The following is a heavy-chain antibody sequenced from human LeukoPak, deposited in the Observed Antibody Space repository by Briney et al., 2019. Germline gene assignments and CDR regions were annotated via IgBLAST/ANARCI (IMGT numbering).Heavy chain of an antibody. CDR1: GGSISSSSYY. CDR2: IYYSGST. Sequence: SETLSLTCTVSGGSISSSSYYWSWIRQPPGKGLEWIGYIYYSGSTNYNPPLKSRVTISVDTSKNQFSLKLSSVTAADTAVCYCARWGLGSRYFDYWGQGTLVTVPS. V-gene: IGHV4-61*01. D-gene: IGHD3-16*01. CDR3: ARWGLGSRYFDY. J-gene: IGHJ4*02.